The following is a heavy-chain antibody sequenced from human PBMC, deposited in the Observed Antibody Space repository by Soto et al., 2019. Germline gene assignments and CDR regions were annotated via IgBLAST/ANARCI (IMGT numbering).Heavy chain of an antibody. D-gene: IGHD3-16*01. CDR2: IYWDDDK. V-gene: IGHV2-5*02. J-gene: IGHJ4*02. CDR3: VHKGGGDRILDY. Sequence: QITLKESGPTLVKPTQALTLTCTCSGFSLSTSGVGVGWIRQPPGKALEWLALIYWDDDKRYSPSLKSRLTITKDTSKNQVVLTMTNMDPVDTATYYCVHKGGGDRILDYWGQGTLVTVSS. CDR1: GFSLSTSGVG.